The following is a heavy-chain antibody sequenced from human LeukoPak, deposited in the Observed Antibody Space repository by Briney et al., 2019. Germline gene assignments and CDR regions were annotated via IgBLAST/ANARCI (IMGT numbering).Heavy chain of an antibody. CDR1: GFTFSSYE. V-gene: IGHV3-48*03. Sequence: GGSLTLSCAASGFTFSSYEMNWVRQAPGKGLEWVSYISSSGSTIYYADSVKGRFTISRDNAKNSLYLQMNSLRAEDTAVYYCARLEAYYYAGSGYDLYFDYWGQGTLVTVSS. CDR3: ARLEAYYYAGSGYDLYFDY. D-gene: IGHD3-22*01. CDR2: ISSSGSTI. J-gene: IGHJ4*02.